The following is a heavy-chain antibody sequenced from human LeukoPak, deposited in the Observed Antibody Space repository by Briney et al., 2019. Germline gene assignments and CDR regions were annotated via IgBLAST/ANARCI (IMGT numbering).Heavy chain of an antibody. CDR1: GGSISSSSYY. V-gene: IGHV4-39*07. D-gene: IGHD6-6*01. J-gene: IGHJ3*02. CDR3: ARSSIAAQVREAFDI. CDR2: INHSGST. Sequence: SSETLSLTCTVSGGSISSSSYYWSWIRQPPGKGLEWIGEINHSGSTNYNPSLKSRVTISVDTSKNQFSLKLSSVTAADTAVYYCARSSIAAQVREAFDIWGQGTMVTVSS.